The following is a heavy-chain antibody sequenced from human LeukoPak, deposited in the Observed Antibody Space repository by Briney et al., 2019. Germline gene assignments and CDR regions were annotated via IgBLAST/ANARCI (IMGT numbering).Heavy chain of an antibody. CDR1: GGSISSSNW. J-gene: IGHJ3*02. V-gene: IGHV4-4*02. CDR3: ARTIYCSSTSCYPGDAFDI. Sequence: EPSETLSLTCAVSGGSISSSNWWSWVRQPPGQGLEWIGEIYHSGSTNYNPSLKSRVTISVDKSKNQFSLKLSSVTAADTAVYYCARTIYCSSTSCYPGDAFDIWGQGTTVTVSS. D-gene: IGHD2-2*01. CDR2: IYHSGST.